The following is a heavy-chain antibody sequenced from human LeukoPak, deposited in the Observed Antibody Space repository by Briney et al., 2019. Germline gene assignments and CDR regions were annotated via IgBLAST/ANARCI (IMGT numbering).Heavy chain of an antibody. CDR3: ARSHYYDSSPHFFDY. CDR2: IHYTGNT. D-gene: IGHD3-22*01. V-gene: IGHV4-31*03. J-gene: IGHJ4*02. Sequence: SQTLSLTCSVSGGSISSGTYYWSWIRQSPGKGLEWLGYIHYTGNTYYNPSLKSRVTISVDRSKNQFALKLSSVTAADTAVYYCARSHYYDSSPHFFDYWGQGTLVTVSS. CDR1: GGSISSGTYY.